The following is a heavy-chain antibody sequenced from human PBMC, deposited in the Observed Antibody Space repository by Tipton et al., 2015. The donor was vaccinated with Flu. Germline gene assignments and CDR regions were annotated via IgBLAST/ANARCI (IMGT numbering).Heavy chain of an antibody. CDR2: IRNKAQLYTT. J-gene: IGHJ5*02. CDR3: ADVGTGGSS. V-gene: IGHV3-72*01. D-gene: IGHD1-14*01. Sequence: VQLVQSGGGLVQPGGSLRLSCAASGFTFSDHHMDWVRQAPGKGLEWVAQIRNKAQLYTTTYAASVKGRLTVSRDDSKDSLYLQMNSLKTEDTAVYYCADVGTGGSSWGQGTLVTVSS. CDR1: GFTFSDHH.